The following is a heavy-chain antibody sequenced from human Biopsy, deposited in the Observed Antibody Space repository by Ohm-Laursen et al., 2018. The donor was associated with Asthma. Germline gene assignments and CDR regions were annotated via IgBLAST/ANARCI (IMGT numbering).Heavy chain of an antibody. D-gene: IGHD3-9*01. Sequence: ASVKVSCKVSGYTFISYAIHWVRQAPGQRLEWMGWINAGNGNTKYSQKFQGRVTITRDTSASTAYMELSSLRSEDTAVYYRARTYYDFLTGQVNDAFGIWGQGTMVTVSS. CDR1: GYTFISYA. CDR2: INAGNGNT. V-gene: IGHV1-3*01. CDR3: ARTYYDFLTGQVNDAFGI. J-gene: IGHJ3*02.